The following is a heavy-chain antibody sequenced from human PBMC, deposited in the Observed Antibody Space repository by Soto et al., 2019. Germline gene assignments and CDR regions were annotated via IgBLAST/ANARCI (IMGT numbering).Heavy chain of an antibody. CDR2: RKQDGSEK. CDR1: GFSFSSYY. CDR3: GRRSRGAQGGTF. Sequence: PGGSLRLSCAASGFSFSSYYMSWARQVPGRGLEWLAKRKQDGSEKSYVDSVRGRFTISRDNAKNSLYLEMDSLRPEDTAVYFCGRRSRGAQGGTFWGQGALVTVSS. J-gene: IGHJ4*02. D-gene: IGHD2-15*01. V-gene: IGHV3-7*03.